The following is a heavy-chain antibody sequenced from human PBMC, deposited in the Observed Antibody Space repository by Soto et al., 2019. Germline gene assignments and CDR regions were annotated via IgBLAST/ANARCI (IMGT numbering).Heavy chain of an antibody. Sequence: SVKVSCKASGGTFINYAISWVRQAPGQGLEWMGGIIPIFGTANYAQKFQGRVTITADESTSTAYMELSSLRSEDTAVYYCARVYYSSSFYYYYGMDVWGQGTTVTVSS. V-gene: IGHV1-69*13. J-gene: IGHJ6*02. D-gene: IGHD6-6*01. CDR3: ARVYYSSSFYYYYGMDV. CDR2: IIPIFGTA. CDR1: GGTFINYA.